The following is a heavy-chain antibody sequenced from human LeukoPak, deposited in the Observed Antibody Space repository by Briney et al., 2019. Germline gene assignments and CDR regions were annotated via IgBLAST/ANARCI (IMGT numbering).Heavy chain of an antibody. CDR3: AKDLRCSSTTCYGMDV. J-gene: IGHJ6*02. CDR2: INGSGGST. D-gene: IGHD2-2*01. CDR1: GFAFNFYA. Sequence: GGSLRLSCAASGFAFNFYAMTWIRQAPGKGLEWVSSINGSGGSTYYADSVKGRFTISRDNSKDTLFLQMNSLRAEDTAVYYCAKDLRCSSTTCYGMDVWGQGTTVTVSS. V-gene: IGHV3-23*01.